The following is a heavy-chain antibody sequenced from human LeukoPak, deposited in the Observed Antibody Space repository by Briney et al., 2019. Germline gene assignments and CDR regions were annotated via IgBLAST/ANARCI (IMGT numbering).Heavy chain of an antibody. J-gene: IGHJ4*02. V-gene: IGHV4-59*01. D-gene: IGHD1-26*01. CDR1: GGSISSYY. CDR2: IYYSGST. CDR3: ARAIYSGSYVFDY. Sequence: KPSETLSLTCTVSGGSISSYYWSWIRQPPGKGLEWIGYIYYSGSTNYNPSLKSRVTISVDTSKNQFSLKLSSVTAADTAVYYCARAIYSGSYVFDYWGQGTLVTVSS.